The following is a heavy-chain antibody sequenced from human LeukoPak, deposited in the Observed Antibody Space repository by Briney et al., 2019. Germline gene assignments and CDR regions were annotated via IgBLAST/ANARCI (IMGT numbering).Heavy chain of an antibody. CDR2: LSGSGGAT. J-gene: IGHJ4*02. Sequence: GGSLRLSCAASGFTFSSYAMSWVRQAPGKVLEWVSGLSGSGGATYYADSVKGRFTISRDNSKNTLYLQMHSLRAEDTAVYNCHNIATPGNFDYWGQGTLVTVSS. CDR1: GFTFSSYA. V-gene: IGHV3-23*01. CDR3: HNIATPGNFDY. D-gene: IGHD2/OR15-2a*01.